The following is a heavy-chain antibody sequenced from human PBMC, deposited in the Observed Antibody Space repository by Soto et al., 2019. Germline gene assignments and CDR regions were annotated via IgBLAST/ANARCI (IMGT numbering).Heavy chain of an antibody. V-gene: IGHV4-34*01. CDR2: INHSGST. J-gene: IGHJ6*02. CDR3: ARGRYSICDV. CDR1: GGSFSCYY. D-gene: IGHD4-4*01. Sequence: PSETLSLTCAVYGGSFSCYYWSWSRQPPGKGLEWIGEINHSGSTNYNPSLKSRVTISVDTSKNQFSLKLSSVTAADTAVYYCARGRYSICDVWGQGTTVTVSS.